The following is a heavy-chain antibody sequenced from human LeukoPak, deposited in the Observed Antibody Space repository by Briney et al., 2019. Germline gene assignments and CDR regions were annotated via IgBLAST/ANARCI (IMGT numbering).Heavy chain of an antibody. CDR3: ARAGVVAALHY. CDR1: GGSISSSSYY. Sequence: SETLSLTCTVSGGSISSSSYYWGWIRQPPGKGLEWIGSIYYSGSTYYNPSLKSRVTISVDTSKNQFSLKLSSVTAADTAVYYCARAGVVAALHYWGQGTLVTVSS. CDR2: IYYSGST. J-gene: IGHJ4*02. D-gene: IGHD2-2*01. V-gene: IGHV4-39*07.